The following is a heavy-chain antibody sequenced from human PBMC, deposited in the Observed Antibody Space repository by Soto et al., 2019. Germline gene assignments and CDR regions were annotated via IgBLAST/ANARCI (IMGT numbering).Heavy chain of an antibody. CDR3: AKDRGGGAVVPDY. Sequence: QVQLVESGGGVVQPGRSLRLSCAASGFSFTTYGMHWVRQAPGEGLEWVAVIWYDGTNKYYADSVKGRFTISRDTSKNTLYLQMNRRRAEDTAVYYCAKDRGGGAVVPDYWGQGTQVTVSS. J-gene: IGHJ4*02. V-gene: IGHV3-33*06. CDR1: GFSFTTYG. CDR2: IWYDGTNK. D-gene: IGHD2-21*01.